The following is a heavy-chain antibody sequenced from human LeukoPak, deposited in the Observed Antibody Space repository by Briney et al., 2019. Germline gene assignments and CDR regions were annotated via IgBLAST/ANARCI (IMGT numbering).Heavy chain of an antibody. Sequence: GASVKVSCKASGGTFSSYAISWVRQAPGQGLEWMGRIIPILGIANYAQKFQGRVTITADKSTSTAYMELSSLRSEDTDVYYCARVRADGYPQRTTGGMDVWGQGTTVTVSS. V-gene: IGHV1-69*04. CDR1: GGTFSSYA. CDR3: ARVRADGYPQRTTGGMDV. CDR2: IIPILGIA. D-gene: IGHD5-24*01. J-gene: IGHJ6*02.